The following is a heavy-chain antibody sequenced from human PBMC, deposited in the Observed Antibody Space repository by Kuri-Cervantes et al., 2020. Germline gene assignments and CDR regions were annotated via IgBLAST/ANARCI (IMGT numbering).Heavy chain of an antibody. D-gene: IGHD2-21*02. CDR2: IHHTGST. Sequence: GSLRLSCAVYGGSFSGYYWSWIRQPPGKGLEWIGEIHHTGSTNYNPSLKSRVTISVDTSKKQFSLKLPSVTAADTAVYYCARDLRRYCGGDCYSYWYFDLWGRGTLVTVSS. V-gene: IGHV4-34*01. J-gene: IGHJ2*01. CDR1: GGSFSGYY. CDR3: ARDLRRYCGGDCYSYWYFDL.